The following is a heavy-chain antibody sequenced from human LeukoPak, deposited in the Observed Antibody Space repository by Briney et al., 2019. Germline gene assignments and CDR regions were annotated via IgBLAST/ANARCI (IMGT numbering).Heavy chain of an antibody. CDR3: ATVGATTGDYYYYYMDV. CDR2: IIPVLGTA. V-gene: IGHV1-69*11. Sequence: SVKVSCKASGGTFSSYAISWVRQAPGQGLEWMGRIIPVLGTANYAQKFQGRVTITADESTSTAYMELSSLRSEDTAVYYCATVGATTGDYYYYYMDVWGKGTTVTVSS. J-gene: IGHJ6*03. D-gene: IGHD1-26*01. CDR1: GGTFSSYA.